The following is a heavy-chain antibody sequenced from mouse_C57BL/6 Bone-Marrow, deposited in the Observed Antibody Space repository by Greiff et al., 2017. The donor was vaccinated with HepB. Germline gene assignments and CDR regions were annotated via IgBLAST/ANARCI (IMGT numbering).Heavy chain of an antibody. CDR2: ISNGGGST. CDR1: GFTFSDYY. J-gene: IGHJ3*01. D-gene: IGHD6-1*01. CDR3: ARGAVWFAY. V-gene: IGHV5-12*01. Sequence: EVKVIESGGGLVQPGGSLKLSCAASGFTFSDYYMYWVRQTPEKRLEWVAYISNGGGSTYYPDTVKGRFTISRDNAKNTLYLQMSRLKSEDTAMYYCARGAVWFAYWGQGTLVTVSA.